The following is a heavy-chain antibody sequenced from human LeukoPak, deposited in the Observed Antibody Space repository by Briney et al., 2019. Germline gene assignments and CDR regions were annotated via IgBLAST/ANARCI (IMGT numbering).Heavy chain of an antibody. CDR1: GFTFSNYH. CDR2: ISSGGTTM. Sequence: GGSLRLSCAASGFTFSNYHMSWIRQAPGKGLEWVSYISSGGTTMYYADSVKGRFTISRDNAKNSLYQQMNSLRAEDTAVYYCARWYYYGSGSFDYWGQGTLVTVSS. D-gene: IGHD3-10*01. CDR3: ARWYYYGSGSFDY. V-gene: IGHV3-11*01. J-gene: IGHJ4*02.